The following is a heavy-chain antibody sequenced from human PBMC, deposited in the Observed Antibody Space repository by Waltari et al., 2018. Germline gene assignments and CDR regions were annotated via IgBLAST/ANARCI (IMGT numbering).Heavy chain of an antibody. CDR1: GFTFRSSA. D-gene: IGHD4-17*01. CDR3: ASSLYGDYTQIWGRVFDY. J-gene: IGHJ4*02. Sequence: VQLLSSGGGLVQSGGSLRLSCAASGFTFRSSAVNWVRQAPGKGVEWVSVISGSGGSTDYADSVKGRFTISRDNSKNTLYLQMNNLRVEDTAVYYCASSLYGDYTQIWGRVFDYWGQGTLVTVSS. CDR2: ISGSGGST. V-gene: IGHV3-23*01.